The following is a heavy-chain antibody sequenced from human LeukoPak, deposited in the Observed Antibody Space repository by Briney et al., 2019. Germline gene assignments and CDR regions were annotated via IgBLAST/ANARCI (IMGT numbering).Heavy chain of an antibody. CDR2: ISGSGGST. J-gene: IGHJ1*01. CDR3: ARLVDTAMVVSFQH. V-gene: IGHV3-23*01. Sequence: GGSLRLSCAASGFTFSSYAMGWVRPAPRKGLEWVSAISGSGGSTYYADSVKGRFTISRDNSKNTLYLQMNSLRAEDTAVYYCARLVDTAMVVSFQHWGQGTLVTVSS. CDR1: GFTFSSYA. D-gene: IGHD5-18*01.